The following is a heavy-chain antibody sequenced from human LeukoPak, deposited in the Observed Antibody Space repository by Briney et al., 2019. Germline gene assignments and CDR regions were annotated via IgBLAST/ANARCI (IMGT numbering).Heavy chain of an antibody. CDR1: GLIFSSYG. V-gene: IGHV3-30*02. Sequence: GGSLRLSCAASGLIFSSYGMHWVRQAPGKGLEWVAFIRYDGSNKYYGDSVKGRFTISRDNSKNTLYLQMNSLRGEDTAVYYCATYGILTEGWFDPWGQGTLVTVSS. D-gene: IGHD3-9*01. CDR2: IRYDGSNK. J-gene: IGHJ5*02. CDR3: ATYGILTEGWFDP.